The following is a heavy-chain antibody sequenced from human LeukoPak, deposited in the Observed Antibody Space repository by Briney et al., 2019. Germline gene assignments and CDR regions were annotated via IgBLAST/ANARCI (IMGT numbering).Heavy chain of an antibody. J-gene: IGHJ4*02. CDR2: IYSGGST. V-gene: IGHV3-53*01. Sequence: GGSLRLSCAASGFTVSSNYMSWVRQAPGKGLEWVSVIYSGGSTYYADSVKGRFTISRDNSKNTLYLQMNSLRAEDTAVYYCARDNGVIYYGSGSSYYFDYWGQGTLVTVSS. D-gene: IGHD3-10*01. CDR1: GFTVSSNY. CDR3: ARDNGVIYYGSGSSYYFDY.